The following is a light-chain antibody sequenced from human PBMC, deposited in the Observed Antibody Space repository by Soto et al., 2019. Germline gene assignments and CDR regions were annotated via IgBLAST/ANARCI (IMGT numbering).Light chain of an antibody. J-gene: IGKJ2*01. Sequence: EIVLTQSPVTLSLSPGERATLSCRTSQSITNNYLAWYQQKPGQPPRLLIYTASNRATGTPDRFSVSGSGTDFTLTISRVEPEDFAVYSCQQHGSSLPRYTFGQGTKLDIK. V-gene: IGKV3-20*01. CDR1: QSITNNY. CDR3: QQHGSSLPRYT. CDR2: TAS.